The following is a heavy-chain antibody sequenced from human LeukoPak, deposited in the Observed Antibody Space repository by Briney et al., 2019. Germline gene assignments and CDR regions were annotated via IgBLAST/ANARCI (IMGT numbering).Heavy chain of an antibody. Sequence: PSETLSLTCTVSGGSVSSYHWSWIRQPPGKGLEWIGYIYSSENTKYNSSLESRVTMSEDTSKNQVFLKLSSVTAADTAVYYCARFHSGPSGWYVLWYFDLWGRGTLVTVSS. CDR1: GGSVSSYH. V-gene: IGHV4-4*09. CDR3: ARFHSGPSGWYVLWYFDL. D-gene: IGHD6-19*01. CDR2: IYSSENT. J-gene: IGHJ2*01.